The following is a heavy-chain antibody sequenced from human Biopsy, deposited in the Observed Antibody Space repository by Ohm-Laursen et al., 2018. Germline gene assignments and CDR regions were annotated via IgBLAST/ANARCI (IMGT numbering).Heavy chain of an antibody. CDR2: ISRSTSHF. V-gene: IGHV3-21*06. CDR3: ARGRTHLLPDHDWFDP. J-gene: IGHJ5*02. CDR1: GFSLRNYT. D-gene: IGHD1-14*01. Sequence: LRLFCAASGFSLRNYTINWVRQAPGKGLEWVSSISRSTSHFLYAEALKGRFTSSRDNAKNSVYLQMSSLRAEDTGVYYCARGRTHLLPDHDWFDPWGQGTLVTVSS.